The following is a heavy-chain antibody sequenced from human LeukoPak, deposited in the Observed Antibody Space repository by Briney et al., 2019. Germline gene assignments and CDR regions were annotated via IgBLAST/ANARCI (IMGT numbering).Heavy chain of an antibody. J-gene: IGHJ5*02. Sequence: SETLSLTCAVSGYSISSGYYWGWIRQPPGKELDWIGSIYHSGNTYYNPSLKSRVTISVDTSKNQFSLKLSSVTAADTAVYYCARQGGSYWDWFDPWGQGTLVTVSS. D-gene: IGHD2-15*01. CDR2: IYHSGNT. CDR1: GYSISSGYY. CDR3: ARQGGSYWDWFDP. V-gene: IGHV4-38-2*01.